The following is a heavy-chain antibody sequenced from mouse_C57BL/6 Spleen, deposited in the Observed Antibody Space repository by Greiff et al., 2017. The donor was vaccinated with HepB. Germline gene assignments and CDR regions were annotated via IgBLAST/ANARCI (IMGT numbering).Heavy chain of an antibody. CDR3: ARQGYGSSH. J-gene: IGHJ3*01. Sequence: DVMLVESGGGLVKPGGSLKLSCAASGFTFSSYTMSWVRQTPEKRLEWVATISGGGGNTYYPDSVKGRFTISRDNAKNTLYLQMSSLRSEDTALYYCARQGYGSSHWGQGTLVTVSA. V-gene: IGHV5-9*01. CDR1: GFTFSSYT. CDR2: ISGGGGNT. D-gene: IGHD1-1*01.